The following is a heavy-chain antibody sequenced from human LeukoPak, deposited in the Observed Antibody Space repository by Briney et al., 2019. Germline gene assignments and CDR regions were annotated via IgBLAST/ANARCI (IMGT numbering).Heavy chain of an antibody. D-gene: IGHD4-17*01. CDR2: ISYDGSNK. V-gene: IGHV3-30*18. J-gene: IGHJ4*02. Sequence: GGSLRLSCAASGFTFSSYGMHWVRQAPGKGLEWVAVISYDGSNKYYADSVKGRFTISRDNSKNTLYLQMNSLRAEDTAVYYCAKVGATVTTHLLDYWGQGTLVTVSS. CDR3: AKVGATVTTHLLDY. CDR1: GFTFSSYG.